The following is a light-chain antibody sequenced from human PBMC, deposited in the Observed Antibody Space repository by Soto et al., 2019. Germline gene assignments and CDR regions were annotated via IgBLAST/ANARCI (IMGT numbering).Light chain of an antibody. J-gene: IGKJ1*01. Sequence: DIQMTQSPSSLSASVGDRVTITCRASQTIGSYLNWYQHQPGRAPKLLIYAASSLQSGVPSRFSGSGAGTAFTLTICSLQPEDFATYYCQQSYSTPQTFGQGTKVDIK. CDR2: AAS. V-gene: IGKV1-39*01. CDR1: QTIGSY. CDR3: QQSYSTPQT.